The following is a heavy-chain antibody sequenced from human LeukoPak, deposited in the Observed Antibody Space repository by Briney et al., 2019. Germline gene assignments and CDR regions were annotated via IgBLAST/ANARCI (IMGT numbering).Heavy chain of an antibody. Sequence: GGSLRLSCAVSGFNFRDHWMDWVRQAPGKGLEWVGHIKTDGSETYYVDSLKGRFSISRDNTNNALYLQMNSLRVEDTAVYYCTRDSVGDSYADYWGQGTLVTVSS. CDR3: TRDSVGDSYADY. V-gene: IGHV3-7*03. CDR1: GFNFRDHW. D-gene: IGHD5-18*01. CDR2: IKTDGSET. J-gene: IGHJ4*02.